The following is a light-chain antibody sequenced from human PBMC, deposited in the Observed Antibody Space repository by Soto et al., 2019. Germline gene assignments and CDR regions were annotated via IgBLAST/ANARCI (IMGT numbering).Light chain of an antibody. J-gene: IGLJ2*01. CDR2: EVT. Sequence: QSALTQPASVSGSPGQSITISCTGTSSDVGGYNYVSWYQQHPGKAPKLMIYEVTNRPSGVSNRFSGSKSGNTASLTVSGLQAEDEADYYCSPYTRSTTVVFGGGTKLTVL. V-gene: IGLV2-14*01. CDR3: SPYTRSTTVV. CDR1: SSDVGGYNY.